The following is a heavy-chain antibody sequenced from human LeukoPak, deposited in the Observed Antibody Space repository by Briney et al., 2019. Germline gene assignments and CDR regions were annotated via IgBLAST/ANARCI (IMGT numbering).Heavy chain of an antibody. D-gene: IGHD3-22*01. CDR2: TNQSGGT. CDR3: ADTLSDSSGYYHESFDV. CDR1: GGSFSGYT. V-gene: IGHV4-34*01. J-gene: IGHJ3*01. Sequence: PSETLSLTCAVYGGSFSGYTRSWIRQPPGKGLEWIGETNQSGGTNYNPSLKSRVTISVDTSKNQFSLKLASVTAADTAVYFCADTLSDSSGYYHESFDVWGQGTMVTVSS.